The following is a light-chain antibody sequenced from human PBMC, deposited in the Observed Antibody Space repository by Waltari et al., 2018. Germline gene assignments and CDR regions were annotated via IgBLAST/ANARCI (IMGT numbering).Light chain of an antibody. J-gene: IGKJ1*01. V-gene: IGKV3-20*01. CDR1: QTVTSNY. CDR2: GAS. CDR3: QQYASSRT. Sequence: DIVLAQSPGTLSLSPGERVTLSCRASQTVTSNYLSWYQQKPGQAPRLLIFGASSRATGIPDRFSGSGSGTDFTLTITRLEPEDFAVYYCQQYASSRTFGQGTRVEIK.